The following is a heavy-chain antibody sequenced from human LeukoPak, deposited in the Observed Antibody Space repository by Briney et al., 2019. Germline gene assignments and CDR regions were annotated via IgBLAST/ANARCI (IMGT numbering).Heavy chain of an antibody. J-gene: IGHJ3*02. CDR2: INGDGSST. Sequence: GGSLRLSCAASGFTFSTYSMSWVRQAPGKGLAWVSRINGDGSSTSYADSVKGRFTISRDNAKNTLYLQMNSLRAEDTAVYYCARDGLPAARDIWGQGTMVTVSS. D-gene: IGHD6-6*01. CDR1: GFTFSTYS. CDR3: ARDGLPAARDI. V-gene: IGHV3-74*01.